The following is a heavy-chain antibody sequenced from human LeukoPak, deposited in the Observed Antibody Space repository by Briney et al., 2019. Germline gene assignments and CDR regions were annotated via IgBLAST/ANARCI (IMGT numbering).Heavy chain of an antibody. CDR2: IDHSGSP. J-gene: IGHJ3*02. D-gene: IGHD3-10*01. CDR1: GGSFSGYY. V-gene: IGHV4-34*01. CDR3: ARDLSDYYGSGSYRPIDAFDI. Sequence: SETLSLTCAVYGGSFSGYYWCWIRQPPGKGLEWIGEIDHSGSPNYNPSLKSRVTISIDTSKNQFSLKLSPVTAADTAVYYCARDLSDYYGSGSYRPIDAFDIWGQGTMVTVSS.